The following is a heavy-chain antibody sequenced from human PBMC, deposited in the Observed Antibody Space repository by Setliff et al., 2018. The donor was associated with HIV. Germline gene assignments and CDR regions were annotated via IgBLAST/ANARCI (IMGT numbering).Heavy chain of an antibody. Sequence: SETLSLTCTVSGGSISRNTYYWAWIRQPPGKGLEWTGSVSHSGSTYYTPSLKSRVTISVDTSKNQFSLNLTSVAAADTARYYCARSVLRSLGWFDPWGQGTLVTVSS. V-gene: IGHV4-39*01. CDR1: GGSISRNTYY. J-gene: IGHJ5*02. D-gene: IGHD3-3*01. CDR2: VSHSGST. CDR3: ARSVLRSLGWFDP.